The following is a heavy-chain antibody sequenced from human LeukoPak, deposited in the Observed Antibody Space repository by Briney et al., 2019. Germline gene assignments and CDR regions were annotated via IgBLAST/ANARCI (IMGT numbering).Heavy chain of an antibody. Sequence: GGSLRLSCAASGFTFSSYWMSWVRQAPGKGLEWVANIEQDGSEKYYVDSVKGRFTISRDNAKNSLYLQMNSLRAEDTAVYYCARDGAPTKGSYLDYWGQGTLVTVSS. D-gene: IGHD3-10*01. CDR3: ARDGAPTKGSYLDY. CDR2: IEQDGSEK. V-gene: IGHV3-7*01. CDR1: GFTFSSYW. J-gene: IGHJ4*02.